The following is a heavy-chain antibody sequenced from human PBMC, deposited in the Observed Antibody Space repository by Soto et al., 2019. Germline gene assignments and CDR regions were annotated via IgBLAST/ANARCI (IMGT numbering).Heavy chain of an antibody. CDR2: IIPIFGTA. Sequence: EASVKVSFKACGGTFSSYAISWLRQAPGQGLEWMGGIIPIFGTANYAQKFQGRVTITADKSTSTAYMELSSLRSEDTAVYYCARDRIEGYYDSSGYLDYWGQGTLVTVSS. D-gene: IGHD3-22*01. CDR3: ARDRIEGYYDSSGYLDY. J-gene: IGHJ4*02. V-gene: IGHV1-69*06. CDR1: GGTFSSYA.